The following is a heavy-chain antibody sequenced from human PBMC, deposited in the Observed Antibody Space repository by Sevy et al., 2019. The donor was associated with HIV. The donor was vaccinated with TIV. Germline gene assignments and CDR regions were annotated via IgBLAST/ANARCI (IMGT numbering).Heavy chain of an antibody. Sequence: GGSLRLSCAVSGFSFSHYAFHWVRQAPGKGLEWVSLISYDGTYKYYADSVKGRFTIPRDNSKNTLYLQINSLRGNDTAVYYCARVAVSYCTNDCYHRFDYWGPRALVTDSS. CDR1: GFSFSHYA. V-gene: IGHV3-30-3*01. CDR3: ARVAVSYCTNDCYHRFDY. D-gene: IGHD2-8*01. CDR2: ISYDGTYK. J-gene: IGHJ4*02.